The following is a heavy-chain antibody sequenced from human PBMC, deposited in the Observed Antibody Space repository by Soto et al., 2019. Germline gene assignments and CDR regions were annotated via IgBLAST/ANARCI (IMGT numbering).Heavy chain of an antibody. Sequence: PGESLKISCKGSGYSFTSYWIGWVRQMPGKGLEWMGIIYPGDPDTRYSPSFQGQVTISADKSISTAYLQWSSLKASDTAMYYCARAFSWKRTEGDAFDIWGQGTMVTVSS. D-gene: IGHD6-13*01. CDR2: IYPGDPDT. CDR3: ARAFSWKRTEGDAFDI. J-gene: IGHJ3*02. CDR1: GYSFTSYW. V-gene: IGHV5-51*01.